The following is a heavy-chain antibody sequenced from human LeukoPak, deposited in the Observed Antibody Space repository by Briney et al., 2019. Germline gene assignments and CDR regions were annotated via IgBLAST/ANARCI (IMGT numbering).Heavy chain of an antibody. Sequence: GGSLRLSCAGSGFTFSSYAMSWVRQAPGKGLEWVSAISGSGGSTYYADSVKGRFTISRDNSKNTLYLQMNSLRAEDTAVYYCAKGEHAMIVVVTFDYWGQGTLVTVSS. CDR1: GFTFSSYA. CDR3: AKGEHAMIVVVTFDY. CDR2: ISGSGGST. V-gene: IGHV3-23*01. J-gene: IGHJ4*02. D-gene: IGHD3-22*01.